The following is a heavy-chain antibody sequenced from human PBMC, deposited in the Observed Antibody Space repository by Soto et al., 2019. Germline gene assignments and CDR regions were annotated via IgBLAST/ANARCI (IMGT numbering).Heavy chain of an antibody. CDR3: ARGGHRDGYNNDY. Sequence: PSETLSLTCAVYGGSFSGYYWSWIRQPPGKGLEWIGEINHSGSTNYNPSLKSRITISVDTSKNQFSPKLSSVTAADTAVYYCARGGHRDGYNNDYWGQGTLVTVSS. CDR2: INHSGST. J-gene: IGHJ4*02. CDR1: GGSFSGYY. D-gene: IGHD5-12*01. V-gene: IGHV4-34*01.